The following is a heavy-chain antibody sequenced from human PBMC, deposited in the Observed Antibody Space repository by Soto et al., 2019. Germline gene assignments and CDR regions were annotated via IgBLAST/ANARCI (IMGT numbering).Heavy chain of an antibody. CDR1: GGSISSYY. CDR2: IYYSGST. Sequence: QVQLQESGPGLVKPSETLSLTCTVSGGSISSYYWSWIRQPPGKGLEWIGYIYYSGSTNYNPSLKSRVTISVDTSKNQFSLKLSSVTAADTAVYYCARGAFHGSGSYYLDSRSDFDYWGQGTLVTVSS. V-gene: IGHV4-59*01. D-gene: IGHD3-10*01. J-gene: IGHJ4*02. CDR3: ARGAFHGSGSYYLDSRSDFDY.